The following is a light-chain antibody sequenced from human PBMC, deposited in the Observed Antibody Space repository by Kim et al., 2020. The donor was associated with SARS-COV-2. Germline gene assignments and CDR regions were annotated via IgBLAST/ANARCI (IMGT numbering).Light chain of an antibody. CDR1: QGITNS. CDR2: AAS. CDR3: QKYNSAHWT. Sequence: GDRVTITCRASQGITNSLAWYQQKPGKVPQLLIYAASALQSGVPSRFSGSGSGTDFILTISSLQPEDVATYYCQKYNSAHWTFGQGNKV. J-gene: IGKJ1*01. V-gene: IGKV1-27*01.